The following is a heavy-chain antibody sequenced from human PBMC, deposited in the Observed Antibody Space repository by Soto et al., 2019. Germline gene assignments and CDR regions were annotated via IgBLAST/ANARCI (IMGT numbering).Heavy chain of an antibody. CDR1: GFTFGDYA. V-gene: IGHV3-49*03. CDR2: IKMKAHGGTS. Sequence: GGSLRLSCTTSGFTFGDYAMSWFRQAPGKRLEWLGVIKMKAHGGTSEYAASVQGRFVISRDDPKDTAYLQMNSLKTDYTAFYYCTRDYPTQTGTPFFDFWGQGTLVTVSS. J-gene: IGHJ4*01. CDR3: TRDYPTQTGTPFFDF.